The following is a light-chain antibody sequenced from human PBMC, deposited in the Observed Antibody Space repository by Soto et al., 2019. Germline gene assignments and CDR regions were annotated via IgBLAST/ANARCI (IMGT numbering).Light chain of an antibody. J-gene: IGLJ1*01. V-gene: IGLV2-14*03. CDR3: SSYTSGSTSYV. CDR1: SIDIGAYNY. Sequence: QSVLTQPASVSGSPGQSITISCTGTSIDIGAYNYVSWYQQHPGKAPKLMIYDVTNRPSGVSSRFSGSKSANTASLTISGLQAEDEADYYCSSYTSGSTSYVFGTGTKLTVL. CDR2: DVT.